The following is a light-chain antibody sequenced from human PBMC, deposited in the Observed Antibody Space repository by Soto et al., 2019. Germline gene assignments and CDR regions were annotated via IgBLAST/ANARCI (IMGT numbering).Light chain of an antibody. CDR2: YAS. CDR1: QNLSRN. V-gene: IGKV3-15*01. Sequence: EMVMTQSPATLSVSPGERATLSCRASQNLSRNLAWYQQQPGQAPRLLIFYASTRATGIPARFSGSGSGAVFTLTIRSLQSEYFAVYYCQQYGKWPHTFGQGTKLEIK. CDR3: QQYGKWPHT. J-gene: IGKJ2*01.